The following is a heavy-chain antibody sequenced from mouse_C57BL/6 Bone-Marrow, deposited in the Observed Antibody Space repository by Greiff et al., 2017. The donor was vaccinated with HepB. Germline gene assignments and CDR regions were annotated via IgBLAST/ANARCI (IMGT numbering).Heavy chain of an antibody. Sequence: QVQLQQSGPELVKPGASVKISCKASGYSFSSSWMNWVKQRPGKGLEWIGRIYPGDGDTNYNGKFKGKATLTADKSSSTAYMQLSSLTSEDSAVYFFARGNYDRGDYWGQGTTLTVSS. CDR1: GYSFSSSW. J-gene: IGHJ2*01. CDR3: ARGNYDRGDY. V-gene: IGHV1-82*01. CDR2: IYPGDGDT. D-gene: IGHD2-4*01.